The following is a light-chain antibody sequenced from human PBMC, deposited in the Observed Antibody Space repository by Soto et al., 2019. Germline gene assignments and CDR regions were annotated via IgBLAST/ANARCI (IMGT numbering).Light chain of an antibody. V-gene: IGKV3-11*01. Sequence: ETVLTQSPATLSLSPGEIAPLSCRAIQSISNSLAWYQQKPGQAPRLLIYDASNRATGIPARFSGSGSGTDFTLTISGLEPEDFAVYYCQQRGEWPPGATFGQGTKVDIK. CDR1: QSISNS. CDR2: DAS. J-gene: IGKJ1*01. CDR3: QQRGEWPPGAT.